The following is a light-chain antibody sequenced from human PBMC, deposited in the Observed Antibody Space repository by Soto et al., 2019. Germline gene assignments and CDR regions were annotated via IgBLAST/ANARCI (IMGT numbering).Light chain of an antibody. Sequence: EVVLTQSPGTMSLSPGARATLSCSTSQSCSSSYLAWYQQQRGQGRRLLSYRVFSRATGIQDRVSVRWSGTDVTLTISRLETEDFAGYYCQKYGSSHPTCGPGTKVDIK. V-gene: IGKV3-20*01. CDR2: RVF. J-gene: IGKJ3*01. CDR3: QKYGSSHPT. CDR1: QSCSSSY.